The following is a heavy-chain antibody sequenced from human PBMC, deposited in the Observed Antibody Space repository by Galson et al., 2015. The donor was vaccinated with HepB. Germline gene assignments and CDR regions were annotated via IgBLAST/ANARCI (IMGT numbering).Heavy chain of an antibody. V-gene: IGHV4-34*01. CDR1: GGSFSGYY. Sequence: ETLSLTCAVYGGSFSGYYWSWIRQPPGKGLEWIGEINHSGSTNYNPSLKSRVTISVDTSKNQFSLKLSSVTAADTAVYYCARLSFGYSSSWYYFDYWGQGTLVTVSS. J-gene: IGHJ4*02. D-gene: IGHD6-13*01. CDR3: ARLSFGYSSSWYYFDY. CDR2: INHSGST.